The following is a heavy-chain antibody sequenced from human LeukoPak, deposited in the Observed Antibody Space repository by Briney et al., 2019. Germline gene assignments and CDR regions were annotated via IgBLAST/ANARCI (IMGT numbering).Heavy chain of an antibody. V-gene: IGHV3-30*04. CDR3: ARDRYSSGWPTTYYFDY. J-gene: IGHJ4*02. Sequence: GGSLRLSCVASGFTFSSYAMHWVRQAPGKGLEWVAVISYDGSNKYYADSVKGRFTISRDNSKNTLYLQMNSLRAEDTAVYYCARDRYSSGWPTTYYFDYWGQGTLVTVSS. CDR1: GFTFSSYA. CDR2: ISYDGSNK. D-gene: IGHD6-19*01.